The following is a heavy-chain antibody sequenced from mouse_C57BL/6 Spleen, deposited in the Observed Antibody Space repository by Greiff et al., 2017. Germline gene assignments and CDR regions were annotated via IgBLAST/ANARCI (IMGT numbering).Heavy chain of an antibody. D-gene: IGHD2-1*01. CDR1: GFTFSSYA. J-gene: IGHJ4*01. CDR3: ASLYGNYAMDY. V-gene: IGHV5-4*01. Sequence: EVQVVESGGGLVKPGGSLKLSCAASGFTFSSYAMSWVRQTPEKRLEWVATISDGGSYTYYPDNVKGRFTISRDNAKNNLYLQMSHLKSEDTAMYYCASLYGNYAMDYWGQGTSVTVSS. CDR2: ISDGGSYT.